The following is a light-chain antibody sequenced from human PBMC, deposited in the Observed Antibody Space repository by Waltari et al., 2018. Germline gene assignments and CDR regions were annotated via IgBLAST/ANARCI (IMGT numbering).Light chain of an antibody. CDR1: QSVSSN. J-gene: IGKJ4*01. CDR3: QQYNNWPLT. V-gene: IGKV3-15*01. CDR2: GAS. Sequence: EIVMTQSPATLSVSPGERATLTCRASQSVSSNLAWYQQKPGQAPRLLIYGASTRANGIPARFRGSGSGTECTLTISSRQSEDFAVYYCQQYNNWPLTFGGGTKVEIK.